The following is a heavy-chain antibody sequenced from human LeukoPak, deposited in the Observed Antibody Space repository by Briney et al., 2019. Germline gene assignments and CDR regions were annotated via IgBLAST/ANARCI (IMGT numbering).Heavy chain of an antibody. J-gene: IGHJ3*02. CDR3: ARGERLWFGEPGAFDI. CDR2: IYYSGST. D-gene: IGHD3-10*01. CDR1: DGSISSHY. V-gene: IGHV4-59*11. Sequence: SETLSLTCTVSDGSISSHYWSWIRQPPGKGLEWIGYIYYSGSTNYNPSLKSRVTISVDTSKNQFSLKLSSVTAADTAVYYCARGERLWFGEPGAFDIWGQGTMVTVSS.